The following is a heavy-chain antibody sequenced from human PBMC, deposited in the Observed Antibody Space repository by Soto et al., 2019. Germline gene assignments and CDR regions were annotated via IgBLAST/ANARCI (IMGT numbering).Heavy chain of an antibody. J-gene: IGHJ4*02. D-gene: IGHD6-19*01. CDR2: IYFSGNA. CDR1: GGSVGRGAFY. V-gene: IGHV4-30-4*01. CDR3: ARRTVNIRTFYSGLKTHCFDY. Sequence: PSETLSLTCSVSGGSVGRGAFYWSWIRQHPEKGLEWIGYIYFSGNAYYNPSLKGRVAISLDTSKNQFSLKLKSVTAADTAIYYCARRTVNIRTFYSGLKTHCFDYWGQGAPVTVSS.